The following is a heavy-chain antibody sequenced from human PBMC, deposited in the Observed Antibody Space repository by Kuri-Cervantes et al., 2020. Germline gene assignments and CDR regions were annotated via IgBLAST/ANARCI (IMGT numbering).Heavy chain of an antibody. J-gene: IGHJ4*02. D-gene: IGHD2-2*01. Sequence: ASVKVSCKVSGYTLTELSMHWVRQAPGKGLEWMGGFDSEDGETIYAQKFQGRVTMTEDTSTDTAYMELSSLRSEDTAVYYCATGPAYCSSTSCLSFDYWGQGTLVTVSS. CDR1: GYTLTELS. CDR3: ATGPAYCSSTSCLSFDY. V-gene: IGHV1-24*01. CDR2: FDSEDGET.